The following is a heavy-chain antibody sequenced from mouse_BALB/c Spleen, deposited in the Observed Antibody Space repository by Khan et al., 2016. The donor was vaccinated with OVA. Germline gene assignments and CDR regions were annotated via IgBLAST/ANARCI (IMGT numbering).Heavy chain of an antibody. Sequence: QVQLKESGPGLVAPSQSLSITCTVSGFSLSRYSIHWIRQPPGKGLEWLGMIWGGGSTDYYSPLKSRLSISKDSSKSQVFLKMTSLPPDDNAMYYCARNHYGGGYWYFDVWGAGTTVTVSS. CDR1: GFSLSRYS. CDR2: IWGGGST. CDR3: ARNHYGGGYWYFDV. V-gene: IGHV2-6-4*01. J-gene: IGHJ1*01. D-gene: IGHD1-1*02.